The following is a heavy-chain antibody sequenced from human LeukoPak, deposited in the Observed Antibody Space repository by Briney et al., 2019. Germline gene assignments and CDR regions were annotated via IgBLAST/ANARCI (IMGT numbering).Heavy chain of an antibody. CDR2: ITSSSSYI. CDR1: GFTISSYG. Sequence: GGSLGLSCAASGFTISSYGMNWVRQAPGKGLEWVSSITSSSSYIYYADSVKGRFTISRDNAKNSLYLQMNSLRAEDTAVYYCARSYSSSRGTFDYWGQGTLVTVSS. V-gene: IGHV3-21*01. J-gene: IGHJ4*02. D-gene: IGHD6-6*01. CDR3: ARSYSSSRGTFDY.